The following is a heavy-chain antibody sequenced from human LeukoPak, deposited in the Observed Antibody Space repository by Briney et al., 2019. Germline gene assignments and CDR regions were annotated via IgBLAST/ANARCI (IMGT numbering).Heavy chain of an antibody. CDR2: IKQDGSEK. Sequence: GGSLRLSCAASGFTFSSYWMSWVRQAPGKGLEWVAHIKQDGSEKYYVDSVKGRFTISRDNAKNSLYLQMNSLRAEDTAVYYCAREWYSSGWYYFDYWGQGTLVTVSS. CDR3: AREWYSSGWYYFDY. CDR1: GFTFSSYW. J-gene: IGHJ4*02. V-gene: IGHV3-7*03. D-gene: IGHD6-19*01.